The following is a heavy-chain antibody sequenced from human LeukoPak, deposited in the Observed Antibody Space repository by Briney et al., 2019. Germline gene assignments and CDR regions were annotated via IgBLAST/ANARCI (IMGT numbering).Heavy chain of an antibody. CDR1: GFTFSSYW. CDR2: IKQDGSEK. CDR3: ARRTIIGCRDCLDY. D-gene: IGHD2-21*02. J-gene: IGHJ4*02. V-gene: IGHV3-7*03. Sequence: PGGSLRLSCAASGFTFSSYWMSWVRQAPGKGLEWVANIKQDGSEKYYVDSVKGRLTISRHNAKNSLYLQMNSLSAEDTAIYYCARRTIIGCRDCLDYWGQGTVVTVSS.